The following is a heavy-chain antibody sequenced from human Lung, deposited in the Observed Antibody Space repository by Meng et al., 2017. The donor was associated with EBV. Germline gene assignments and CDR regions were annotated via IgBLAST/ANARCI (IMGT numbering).Heavy chain of an antibody. V-gene: IGHV1-18*01. J-gene: IGHJ4*02. CDR2: IHPSGHP. CDR3: VKHSSDWSLNS. Sequence: QVQLVQSGAEVKKPGASVKVYCKASGYTYTDYQTDWVRQAPGQGLEWMGWIHPSGHPTYAQKFQGRVTMTIDTSTTTASMELRSLRSGDSALYYCVKHSSDWSLNSWGQGTLVTVSS. D-gene: IGHD6-19*01. CDR1: GYTYTDYQ.